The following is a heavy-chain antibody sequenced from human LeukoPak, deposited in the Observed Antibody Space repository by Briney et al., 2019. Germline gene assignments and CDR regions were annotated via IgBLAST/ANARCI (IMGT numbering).Heavy chain of an antibody. Sequence: GESLKISCKGSGYTFINYWIAWVRQMPGKGLEWMGSVYPGDSDTRYSPSFQGQVTISADKSSSSAYLQWSSLKASDTAMYYCARTLMVRGVIRWFDPWGQGTLVTVSS. D-gene: IGHD3-10*01. V-gene: IGHV5-51*01. CDR2: VYPGDSDT. CDR1: GYTFINYW. J-gene: IGHJ5*02. CDR3: ARTLMVRGVIRWFDP.